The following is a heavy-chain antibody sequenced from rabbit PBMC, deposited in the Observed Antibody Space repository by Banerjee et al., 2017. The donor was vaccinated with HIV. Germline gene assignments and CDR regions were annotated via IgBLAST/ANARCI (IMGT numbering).Heavy chain of an antibody. CDR2: IDTGRLGST. CDR3: ARDSAGREDFNL. CDR1: GFSFSSSYW. D-gene: IGHD4-2*01. V-gene: IGHV1S40*01. J-gene: IGHJ4*01. Sequence: QSLEESGGDLVKPGASLTLTCTASGFSFSSSYWICWVRQAPGRGLEWIACIDTGRLGSTYYASWAKGRFTISKTSSTTVTLQMTSLTAADTATYFCARDSAGREDFNLWGQGTLVTVS.